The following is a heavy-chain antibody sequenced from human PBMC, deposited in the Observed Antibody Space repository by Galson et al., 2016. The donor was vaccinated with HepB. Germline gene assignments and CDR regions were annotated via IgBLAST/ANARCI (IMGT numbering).Heavy chain of an antibody. D-gene: IGHD2-2*01. CDR1: GFTFNTYE. V-gene: IGHV3-48*03. J-gene: IGHJ6*02. CDR3: ARGPTFGHCSSINCPYYYRALDV. Sequence: SLRLSCAASGFTFNTYEMNWVRQAPGKGLEWISYISSGSSSMYYADSVQGRFTISRDNAQNSLYLQLNSLRVEDTGIYYCARGPTFGHCSSINCPYYYRALDVWGQGTTVTVSS. CDR2: ISSGSSSM.